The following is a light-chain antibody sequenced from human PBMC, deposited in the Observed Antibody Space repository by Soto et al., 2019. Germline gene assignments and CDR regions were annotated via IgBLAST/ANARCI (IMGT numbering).Light chain of an antibody. V-gene: IGLV1-40*01. J-gene: IGLJ1*01. CDR1: SSNIGAGYD. CDR2: GNS. CDR3: QSYDSGLSYV. Sequence: QSVLTQPPSVSGAPGQRVTISCTGSSSNIGAGYDVHWYQQLPGTAPKLLIYGNSNRPSGVPDRFSGSKSGTSASLAITGLQAVDEADYYCQSYDSGLSYVFGTGTKVTVL.